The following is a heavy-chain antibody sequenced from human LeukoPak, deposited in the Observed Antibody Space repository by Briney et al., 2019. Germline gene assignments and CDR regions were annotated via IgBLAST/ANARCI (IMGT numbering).Heavy chain of an antibody. CDR3: ARFNTMIVVFDY. V-gene: IGHV4-61*08. Sequence: SETLSLTCTVSGGSISSGDYYWSWIRQPPGKGLEWIGYIYYSGSTNYNPSLKSRVTISVDTSKNQFSLKLSSVTAADTAVYYCARFNTMIVVFDYWGQGTLVTVSS. CDR2: IYYSGST. CDR1: GGSISSGDYY. J-gene: IGHJ4*02. D-gene: IGHD3-22*01.